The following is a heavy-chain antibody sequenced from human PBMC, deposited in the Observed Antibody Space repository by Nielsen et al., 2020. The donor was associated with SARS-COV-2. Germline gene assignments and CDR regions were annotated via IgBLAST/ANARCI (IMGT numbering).Heavy chain of an antibody. Sequence: SETLSLTCTVSGGSISSSSYYWGWIRQPPGKGLEWIGSIYYSGSTYYNPSLKSRVTISVDTSKNQFSLKLSSVTAADTAVYYCARDRVSSSWYADYYYYGMDVWGQGTTVTVSS. CDR3: ARDRVSSSWYADYYYYGMDV. V-gene: IGHV4-39*07. D-gene: IGHD6-13*01. CDR1: GGSISSSSYY. J-gene: IGHJ6*02. CDR2: IYYSGST.